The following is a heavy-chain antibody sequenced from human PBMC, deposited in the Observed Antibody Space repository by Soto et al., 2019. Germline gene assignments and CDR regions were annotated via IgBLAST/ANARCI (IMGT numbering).Heavy chain of an antibody. CDR1: VYSYTSYG. CDR3: ATEWSARAPDH. CDR2: FDPEDGET. J-gene: IGHJ4*02. Sequence: ASVKVSCKASVYSYTSYGISWVRQAPGKGLEWMGGFDPEDGETIYAQKFQGRVTMTEDTSTDTAYMELSSLRSEDTAVYYWATEWSARAPDHWGQGTLVTVSS. V-gene: IGHV1-24*01. D-gene: IGHD2-15*01.